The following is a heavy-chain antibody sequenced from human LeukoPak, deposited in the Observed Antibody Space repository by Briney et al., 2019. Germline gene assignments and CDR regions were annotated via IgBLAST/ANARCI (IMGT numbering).Heavy chain of an antibody. V-gene: IGHV1-69*04. J-gene: IGHJ6*04. CDR2: ILPLLSTK. D-gene: IGHD1-1*01. CDR3: ARGLDWNDLHLDV. CDR1: GGTFTRDA. Sequence: SVKVSCKLSGGTFTRDAISWVRQAPGEGLEWMGRILPLLSTKNYARKFQGRVTLTADKSTGTAYMELSSLRSEDTAIYYCARGLDWNDLHLDVWGKGTTVIVSS.